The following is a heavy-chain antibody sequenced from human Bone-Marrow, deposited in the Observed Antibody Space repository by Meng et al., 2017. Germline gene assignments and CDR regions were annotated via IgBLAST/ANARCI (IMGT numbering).Heavy chain of an antibody. V-gene: IGHV3-23*04. CDR1: GFTFSSYT. CDR2: IGSGGDP. Sequence: EVLLGESGGGLVKPGGSLRLSCVASGFTFSSYTMTWVRQAPGKGLEWVSVIGSGGDPYYADSVRGRFIISRDNSKNTLYLQMNSLRAEDTAVYYCAKRALRGEHYFDYWGQGTLVTVFS. D-gene: IGHD3-10*01. CDR3: AKRALRGEHYFDY. J-gene: IGHJ4*02.